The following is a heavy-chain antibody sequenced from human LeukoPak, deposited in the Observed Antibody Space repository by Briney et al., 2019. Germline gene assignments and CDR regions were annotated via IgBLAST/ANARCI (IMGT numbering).Heavy chain of an antibody. CDR1: GFTFSSYS. J-gene: IGHJ4*02. Sequence: GGSLRLSCAASGFTFSSYSMNWVRQAPGKGLEWVSSISSSSSYIYYADSVKGRFTISRDNAKNSLYLQMNSLRAEDTAVYYCARGLSPRPGEKQWLVRGLNDYWGQGTLDTVSS. CDR2: ISSSSSYI. V-gene: IGHV3-21*01. D-gene: IGHD6-19*01. CDR3: ARGLSPRPGEKQWLVRGLNDY.